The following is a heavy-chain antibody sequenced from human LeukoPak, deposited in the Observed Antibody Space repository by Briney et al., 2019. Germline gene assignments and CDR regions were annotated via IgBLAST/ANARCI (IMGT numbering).Heavy chain of an antibody. CDR3: AKRMDTAMVTGYYFDY. D-gene: IGHD5-18*01. CDR2: ISGSGGST. J-gene: IGHJ4*02. V-gene: IGHV3-23*01. CDR1: GFTFSSYA. Sequence: PGGSLRLSCAASGFTFSSYAMSWVRQAPGKGLEWVSAISGSGGSTYYADSVKGRFTISRDNSKNTLYLQMNSLRAEDTAVHYCAKRMDTAMVTGYYFDYWGQGTLVTVSS.